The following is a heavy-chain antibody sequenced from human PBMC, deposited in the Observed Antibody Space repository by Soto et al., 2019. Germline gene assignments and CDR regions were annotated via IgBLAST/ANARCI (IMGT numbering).Heavy chain of an antibody. Sequence: EVQLLESGGTLVQPGGSLRLSCVVSGFSFSSYAMGWVRQAPGKGLEWVSSISGSGGDTYYGDSVKDRFTMSRDNSQKTLYLEPNSLTAEDTAVYSCATQPIFGVVTHDFAHRGQVTLVTVS. CDR1: GFSFSSYA. J-gene: IGHJ4*02. D-gene: IGHD3-3*01. CDR3: ATQPIFGVVTHDFAH. CDR2: ISGSGGDT. V-gene: IGHV3-23*01.